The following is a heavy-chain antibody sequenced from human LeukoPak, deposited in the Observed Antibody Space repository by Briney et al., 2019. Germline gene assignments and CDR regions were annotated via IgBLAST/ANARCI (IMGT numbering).Heavy chain of an antibody. CDR1: GFTFSSYA. CDR2: ISYDGNNK. J-gene: IGHJ4*02. V-gene: IGHV3-30*14. D-gene: IGHD3-10*01. CDR3: ARDYYGSGMEPDY. Sequence: AGGSLRLSCAASGFTFSSYAMHWVRQAPGKGLEWVAVISYDGNNKYYADSVKGRFTISRDNSKNTLYLQMNSLRAEDTAVYYCARDYYGSGMEPDYWGQGTLVTVSS.